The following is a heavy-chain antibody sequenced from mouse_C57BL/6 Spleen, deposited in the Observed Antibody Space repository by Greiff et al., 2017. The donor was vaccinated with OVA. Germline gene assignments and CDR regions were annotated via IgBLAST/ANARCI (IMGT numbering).Heavy chain of an antibody. CDR3: AGGGDYGYFDV. Sequence: QVQLQQSGAELVRPGTSVKVSCKASGYAFTNYLIEWVKQRPGQGLEWIGVINPGSGGTNYNEKFKGKATLTADKSSSTAYMQLSSLTSEDSAVYFCAGGGDYGYFDVWGTGTTVTVSS. CDR1: GYAFTNYL. V-gene: IGHV1-54*01. J-gene: IGHJ1*03. CDR2: INPGSGGT.